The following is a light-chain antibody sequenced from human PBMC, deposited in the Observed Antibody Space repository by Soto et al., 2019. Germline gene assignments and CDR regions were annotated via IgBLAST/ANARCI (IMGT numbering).Light chain of an antibody. V-gene: IGLV4-69*01. CDR3: QTWGTGIRVV. J-gene: IGLJ2*01. CDR2: LNSDGSH. CDR1: SGHSSYA. Sequence: QPVLTQSPSASASLGASVKLTCTLSSGHSSYAIAWHQQQQEKGPRYLMKLNSDGSHSKGDGIPDRFSGSSSGAERYLTISSLQSEDEADYYCQTWGTGIRVVFGGGTKLTVL.